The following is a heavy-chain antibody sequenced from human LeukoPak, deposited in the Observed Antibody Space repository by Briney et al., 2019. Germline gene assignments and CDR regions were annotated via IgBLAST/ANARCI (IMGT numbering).Heavy chain of an antibody. CDR3: ARVGYDSSGLDY. Sequence: SETLSLTCTVSGGSISSYYWSWIRQPPGKGLEWIGYIYYSGSTNYNPSLKSRVTISVDTSKSQFSLKLSSVTAADTAVYYCARVGYDSSGLDYWGQGTLVTVSS. CDR2: IYYSGST. J-gene: IGHJ4*02. V-gene: IGHV4-59*01. D-gene: IGHD3-22*01. CDR1: GGSISSYY.